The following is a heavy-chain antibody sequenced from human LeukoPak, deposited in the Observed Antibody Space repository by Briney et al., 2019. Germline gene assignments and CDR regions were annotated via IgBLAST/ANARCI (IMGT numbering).Heavy chain of an antibody. J-gene: IGHJ4*02. CDR2: IWCDGSNK. Sequence: GGALRLSCAASGFTFSGYGMHSVRQAPGRGLEWVAVIWCDGSNKYYAESVRGRFTISSDNSKITRYLQMNIMRAEDTGVYFCARDPNRVGERYFDYWGQGTLVTVSS. V-gene: IGHV3-33*01. CDR3: ARDPNRVGERYFDY. D-gene: IGHD1-26*01. CDR1: GFTFSGYG.